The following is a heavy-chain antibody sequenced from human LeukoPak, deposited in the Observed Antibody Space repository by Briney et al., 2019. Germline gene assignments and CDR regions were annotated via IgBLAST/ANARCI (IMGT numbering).Heavy chain of an antibody. J-gene: IGHJ3*02. V-gene: IGHV3-7*01. Sequence: GGSLRLSCAASGFTFSSYWMSWVRQAPGKGLEWVANIKQDGSEKCYVDSVKGRFTISRDNAKNSLYLQMNSLRAEDTAVYYCARARDGYNWGAFDIWGQGTMVTVSS. D-gene: IGHD5-24*01. CDR1: GFTFSSYW. CDR3: ARARDGYNWGAFDI. CDR2: IKQDGSEK.